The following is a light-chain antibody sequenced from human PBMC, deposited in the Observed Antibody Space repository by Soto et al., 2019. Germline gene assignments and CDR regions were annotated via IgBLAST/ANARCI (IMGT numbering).Light chain of an antibody. CDR1: QDIGTF. CDR2: DAA. CDR3: QQFQSAPYT. V-gene: IGKV1-33*01. J-gene: IGKJ2*01. Sequence: DIQMTQSPSPLSASVGDRVTISCQASQDIGTFLNWYQQTSGKAPRLLIYDAAHLETGVSSRFSGSGSGTHFTFTISSLQPEDVATYYCQQFQSAPYTFGQGNK.